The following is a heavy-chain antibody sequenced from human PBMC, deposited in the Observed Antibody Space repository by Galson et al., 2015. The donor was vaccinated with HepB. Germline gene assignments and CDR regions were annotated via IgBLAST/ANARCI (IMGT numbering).Heavy chain of an antibody. V-gene: IGHV1-69*13. CDR1: GRTFSNYA. Sequence: SVKVSCKASGRTFSNYAISWVRQAPGQGLQWMGGIIPIFGTANYAQKFQGRVTITADESTSTAYMELSSLRSDDTAVYFCARDGVYYDFWSGYYPHYMDVWGKGTTVTVSS. J-gene: IGHJ6*03. CDR3: ARDGVYYDFWSGYYPHYMDV. D-gene: IGHD3-3*01. CDR2: IIPIFGTA.